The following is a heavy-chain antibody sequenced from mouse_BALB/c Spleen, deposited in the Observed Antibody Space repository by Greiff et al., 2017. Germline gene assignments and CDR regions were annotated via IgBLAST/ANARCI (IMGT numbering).Heavy chain of an antibody. J-gene: IGHJ2*01. CDR2: ISYSGST. CDR3: ASYYYGYYFDY. D-gene: IGHD1-1*01. Sequence: EVMLVESGPGLVKPSQSLSLTCTVTGYSITSDYAWNWIRQFPGNKLEWMGYISYSGSTSYNPSLKSRISITRDTSKNQFFLQLNSVTTEDTATYYCASYYYGYYFDYWGQGTTLTVSS. V-gene: IGHV3-2*02. CDR1: GYSITSDYA.